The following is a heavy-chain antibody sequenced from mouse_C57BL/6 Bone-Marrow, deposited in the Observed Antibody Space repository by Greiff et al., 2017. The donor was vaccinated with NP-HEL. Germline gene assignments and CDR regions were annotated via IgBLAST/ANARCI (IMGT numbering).Heavy chain of an antibody. Sequence: VKLQESGAELARPGASVKMSCKASGYTFTSYSMHWVKQWPGQGLEWIGYINPSSGYTKYKQKFKDKATLTADKSSSTAYMQLSSLTSEDSAVYYCARWRGSGYFDYWGQGTTLTVSS. CDR2: INPSSGYT. CDR3: ARWRGSGYFDY. D-gene: IGHD1-1*01. V-gene: IGHV1-4*01. J-gene: IGHJ2*01. CDR1: GYTFTSYS.